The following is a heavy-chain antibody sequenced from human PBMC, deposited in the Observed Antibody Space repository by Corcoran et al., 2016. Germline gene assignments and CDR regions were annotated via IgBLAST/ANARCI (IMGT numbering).Heavy chain of an antibody. Sequence: QVQLVQSGAEVKKPGSSVKVSCKASGGTFSSYAISWVRQAPGQGLEWMGGIIPIVGTANYAQKFQGRGTITADESTSTAYMELSRMSSEDTAVYYCSSALSGSRGHYYYGMDVWGQGTTVTVSS. CDR2: IIPIVGTA. D-gene: IGHD5-12*01. CDR3: SSALSGSRGHYYYGMDV. CDR1: GGTFSSYA. J-gene: IGHJ6*02. V-gene: IGHV1-69*01.